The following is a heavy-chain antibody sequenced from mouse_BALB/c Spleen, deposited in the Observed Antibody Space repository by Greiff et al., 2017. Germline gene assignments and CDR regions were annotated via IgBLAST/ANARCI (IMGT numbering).Heavy chain of an antibody. CDR3: ARQDYGNYDV. D-gene: IGHD2-1*01. J-gene: IGHJ1*01. Sequence: DVKLVESGGGLVQPGGSLKLSCAASGFTFSSYTMSWVRQTPEKRLEWVAYISNGGGSTYYPDTVKGRFTISRDNAKNTLYLQMSSLKSEDTAMYYCARQDYGNYDVWGAGTTVTVSS. CDR2: ISNGGGST. V-gene: IGHV5-12-2*01. CDR1: GFTFSSYT.